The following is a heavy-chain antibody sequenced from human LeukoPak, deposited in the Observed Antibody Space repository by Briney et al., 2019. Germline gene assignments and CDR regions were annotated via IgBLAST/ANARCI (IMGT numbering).Heavy chain of an antibody. CDR3: ARVARENYYDSSGYLYYFDY. V-gene: IGHV1-2*02. D-gene: IGHD3-22*01. Sequence: ASVKVSCKASGYTFTGYYMHWVRQAPGQGLEWMGWINPNSGGTNYAQKFQGRVTMTRDTSISTAYMELSRLRSDDTAVYYCARVARENYYDSSGYLYYFDYWGQGTLVTVSS. CDR1: GYTFTGYY. J-gene: IGHJ4*02. CDR2: INPNSGGT.